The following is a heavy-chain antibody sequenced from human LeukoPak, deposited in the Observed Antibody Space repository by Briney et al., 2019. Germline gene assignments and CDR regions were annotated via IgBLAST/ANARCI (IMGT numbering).Heavy chain of an antibody. Sequence: SETLSLTCTVSGGSISSYYWSWIRQPAGKGLEWIGRIYTSGSTNYNPSLKSRVTISVDTSMNQFSLKLSSVTAADTAVYYCAREGHYYDSSSFDPWGQGTLVTVSS. V-gene: IGHV4-4*07. D-gene: IGHD3-22*01. CDR1: GGSISSYY. CDR3: AREGHYYDSSSFDP. CDR2: IYTSGST. J-gene: IGHJ5*02.